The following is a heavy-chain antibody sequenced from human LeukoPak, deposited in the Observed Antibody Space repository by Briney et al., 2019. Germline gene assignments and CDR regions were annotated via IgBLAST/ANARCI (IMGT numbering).Heavy chain of an antibody. CDR2: IIPILGIA. Sequence: ASVKVSCKASGGTFSSYAISWVRQAPGQGLEWMGRIIPILGIANCAQKFQGRVTITADKSTSTAYMELSSLRSEDTAVYYCARGRAVAGKTYYFDYWGQGTLVTVSS. D-gene: IGHD6-19*01. CDR1: GGTFSSYA. J-gene: IGHJ4*02. V-gene: IGHV1-69*04. CDR3: ARGRAVAGKTYYFDY.